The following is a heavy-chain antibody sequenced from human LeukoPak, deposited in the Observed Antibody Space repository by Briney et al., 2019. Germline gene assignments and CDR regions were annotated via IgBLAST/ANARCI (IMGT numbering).Heavy chain of an antibody. V-gene: IGHV5-51*01. D-gene: IGHD3-10*01. CDR2: IYPGDSDT. CDR3: AGSLGFGELKTGMDV. J-gene: IGHJ6*04. CDR1: GYSFTSYW. Sequence: PGESLKISCKGSGYSFTSYWLGWVRQMPGKGLEWMGIIYPGDSDTRYSPSFQGQVTISADKSISTAYLQWSSLKASDTALYYCAGSLGFGELKTGMDVWGKGTTVTVSS.